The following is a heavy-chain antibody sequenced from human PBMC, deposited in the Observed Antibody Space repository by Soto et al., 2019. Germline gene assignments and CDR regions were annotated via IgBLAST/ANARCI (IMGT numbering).Heavy chain of an antibody. Sequence: GPSVKVSCKASGYTFTSYGISWVRQAPGQGLEWMGWISAYNGNTNYAQKLQGRVTMTTDTSTSTAYMELRSLRSDDTAVYYCARDGLTYCSSTSCHSYYYYYGMDVWGQGTTVTVSS. CDR3: ARDGLTYCSSTSCHSYYYYYGMDV. D-gene: IGHD2-2*01. J-gene: IGHJ6*02. CDR1: GYTFTSYG. V-gene: IGHV1-18*01. CDR2: ISAYNGNT.